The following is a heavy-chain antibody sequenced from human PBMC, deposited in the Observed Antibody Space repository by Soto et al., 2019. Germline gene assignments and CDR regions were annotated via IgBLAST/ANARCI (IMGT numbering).Heavy chain of an antibody. J-gene: IGHJ4*02. CDR1: GFTVSNNY. CDR2: IYSGGYT. V-gene: IGHV3-53*01. CDR3: ATQRGGGGY. Sequence: EVQLVESGGGLIQPGGSLRLSCAVSGFTVSNNYMSWVRQAPGKGLEGVSVIYSGGYTAYGDSVKGRFTISRDNSKNTLILQRNGRSADDPALFSCATQRGGGGYWGQGTLVTVSS. D-gene: IGHD6-25*01.